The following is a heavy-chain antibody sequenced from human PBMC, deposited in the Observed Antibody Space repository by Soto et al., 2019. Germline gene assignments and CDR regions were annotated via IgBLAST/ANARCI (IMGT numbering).Heavy chain of an antibody. CDR3: AADDSKGGWASGWFDP. Sequence: ASVKVSCKASGFTFTSSAMQWVRQARGQRLEWIGWIVVGSGNTNYAQKFQERVTITRDMSTSTAYMELSSLRSEDTAVYYCAADDSKGGWASGWFDPWGQGTLVTVSS. CDR1: GFTFTSSA. V-gene: IGHV1-58*02. J-gene: IGHJ5*02. D-gene: IGHD4-4*01. CDR2: IVVGSGNT.